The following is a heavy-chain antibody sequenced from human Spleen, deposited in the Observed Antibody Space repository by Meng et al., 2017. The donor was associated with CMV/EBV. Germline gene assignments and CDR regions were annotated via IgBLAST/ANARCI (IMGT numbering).Heavy chain of an antibody. V-gene: IGHV1-2*02. CDR1: GYTFTAYY. J-gene: IGHJ6*02. CDR3: AREQGVTGSPSYFYYGMDV. Sequence: ASVKVSCKASGYTFTAYYIHWMRQAPRQGLEWMGWINPNSGATNSAQKFRGRVTMTRDTSISTASMELSRLTSDDTAVYYCAREQGVTGSPSYFYYGMDVWGQGTTVTVSS. CDR2: INPNSGAT. D-gene: IGHD2-21*02.